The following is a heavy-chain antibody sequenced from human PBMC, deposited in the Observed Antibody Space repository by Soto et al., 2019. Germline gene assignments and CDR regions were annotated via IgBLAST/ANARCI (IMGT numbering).Heavy chain of an antibody. CDR2: ISSDSGTI. D-gene: IGHD3-10*01. CDR3: GRGRLWSFDF. Sequence: EVQMVESGGDLVQPGGSLRLSCVVSGFSFRIYSMNWVRQAPGKGLEWISYISSDSGTIYYADSLKGRFTISRDNGKNSLYLQMNSLTDEDTAVYYCGRGRLWSFDFWGQGTLVTVSS. V-gene: IGHV3-48*02. CDR1: GFSFRIYS. J-gene: IGHJ4*02.